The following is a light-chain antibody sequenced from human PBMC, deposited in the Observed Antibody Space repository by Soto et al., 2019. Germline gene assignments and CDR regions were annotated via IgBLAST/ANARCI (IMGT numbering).Light chain of an antibody. Sequence: DMLLTQTPGTLSLSPGERATLSCRASQSVSNNYLAWYQQKPGQAPRLLIYGASNRATGIPDRFSGSGSGTDFTLTISRLEPEDFAVYYCQQYGSSLYTFGQGTRLEI. CDR1: QSVSNNY. CDR3: QQYGSSLYT. V-gene: IGKV3-20*01. J-gene: IGKJ5*01. CDR2: GAS.